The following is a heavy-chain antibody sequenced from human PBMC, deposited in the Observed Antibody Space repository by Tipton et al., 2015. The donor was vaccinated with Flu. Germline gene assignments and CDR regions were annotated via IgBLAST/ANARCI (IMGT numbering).Heavy chain of an antibody. Sequence: SLRLSCAASGFSFSSYAMSWLRQAPGKGLEWVSAIGGGGAITYFEDSVKGRFIISRDNIRNTLYLQMNSLRVEDTAIYYCARVIPEFVAGLSYWGQGTLVSVSS. CDR1: GFSFSSYA. D-gene: IGHD6-19*01. CDR2: IGGGGAIT. V-gene: IGHV3-23*01. CDR3: ARVIPEFVAGLSY. J-gene: IGHJ4*02.